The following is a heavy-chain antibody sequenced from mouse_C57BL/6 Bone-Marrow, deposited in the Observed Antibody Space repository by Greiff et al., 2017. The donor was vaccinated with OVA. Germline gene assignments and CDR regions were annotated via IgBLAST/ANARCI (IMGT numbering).Heavy chain of an antibody. D-gene: IGHD1-1*01. CDR3: ARRDYGSSYYAMDY. CDR1: GYTFTSYW. J-gene: IGHJ4*01. Sequence: QVHVKQSGAELAKPGASVKLSCKASGYTFTSYWMHWVKQRPGQGLEWIGYINPSSGYTKYNQKFKDKATLTADKSSSTAYMQLSSLTYEDSAVYYCARRDYGSSYYAMDYWGQGTSVTVSS. V-gene: IGHV1-7*01. CDR2: INPSSGYT.